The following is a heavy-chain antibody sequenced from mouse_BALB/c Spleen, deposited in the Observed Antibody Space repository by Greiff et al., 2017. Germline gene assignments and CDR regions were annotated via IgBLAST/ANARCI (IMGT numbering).Heavy chain of an antibody. CDR3: ARSGYGNYAAWFAY. D-gene: IGHD2-1*01. V-gene: IGHV1-81*01. CDR1: GYTFTDYV. Sequence: QVQLQQSGPELVKPGASVKMSCKASGYTFTDYVISWVKQRTGQGLEWIGEIYPGSGSTYYNEKFKGKATLTVDKSSSTAYMELRSLTSEDSAVYYCARSGYGNYAAWFAYWGQGTLVTVSA. CDR2: IYPGSGST. J-gene: IGHJ3*01.